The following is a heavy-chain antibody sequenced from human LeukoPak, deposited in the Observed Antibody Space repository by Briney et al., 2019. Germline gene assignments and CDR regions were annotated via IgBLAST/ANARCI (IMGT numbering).Heavy chain of an antibody. CDR1: GFTFSDYA. CDR2: IHASGYST. D-gene: IGHD3-3*01. V-gene: IGHV3-23*01. J-gene: IGHJ4*02. Sequence: GGSLRLSCAASGFTFSDYAVNWVRQAPGKGLEWGSGIHASGYSTDYAGSVKGRFTISRANSRNILYLQMNSLRAQDTAVYSCVKGPGSDFWSGSYPFDYWGQGTLVNVSS. CDR3: VKGPGSDFWSGSYPFDY.